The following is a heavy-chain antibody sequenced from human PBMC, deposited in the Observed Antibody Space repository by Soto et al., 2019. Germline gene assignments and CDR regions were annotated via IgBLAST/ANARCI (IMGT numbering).Heavy chain of an antibody. D-gene: IGHD2-15*01. Sequence: GGSLRLSCTASGFTFGDYAMSWVRQAPGKGLEWVGFIRSKAYGGTTEYAAAVKGRFTISRDDSKSIAYLQMNSLKTEDTAVYYCTRVKLSGYCSGGSCYYFDYWGRGTLVTVSS. CDR3: TRVKLSGYCSGGSCYYFDY. CDR2: IRSKAYGGTT. CDR1: GFTFGDYA. V-gene: IGHV3-49*04. J-gene: IGHJ4*02.